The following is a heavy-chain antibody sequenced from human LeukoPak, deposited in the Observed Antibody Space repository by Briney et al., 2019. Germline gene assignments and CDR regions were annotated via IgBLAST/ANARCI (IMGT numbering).Heavy chain of an antibody. Sequence: QPGGSLRLSCAASGFTFSSCVMSWVRQAPAKGLEWVSAVSDSGGSTYYADSVKGRFTISRDNSKNTLYLQMNSLRAEDTAVYYCARISGSYPSNAFDIWGQGTMVTVSS. CDR1: GFTFSSCV. V-gene: IGHV3-23*01. CDR2: VSDSGGST. CDR3: ARISGSYPSNAFDI. J-gene: IGHJ3*02. D-gene: IGHD1-26*01.